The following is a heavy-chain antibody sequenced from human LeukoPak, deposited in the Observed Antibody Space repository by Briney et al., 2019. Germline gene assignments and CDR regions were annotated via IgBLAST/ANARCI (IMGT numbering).Heavy chain of an antibody. J-gene: IGHJ4*02. CDR2: ISGSGGST. CDR3: AKRDYYGSGSPFYFDY. V-gene: IGHV3-23*01. D-gene: IGHD3-10*01. CDR1: GFMFSSNW. Sequence: GGSLRLSCAASGFMFSSNWMSWVRQAPGKGLEWVSAISGSGGSTYYADSVKGRFTISRDNSKNTLYLQMNSLRAEDTAVYYCAKRDYYGSGSPFYFDYWGQGTLVTVSS.